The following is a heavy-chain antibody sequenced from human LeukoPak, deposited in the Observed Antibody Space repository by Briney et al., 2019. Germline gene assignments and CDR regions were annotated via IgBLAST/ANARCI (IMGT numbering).Heavy chain of an antibody. D-gene: IGHD3-10*01. CDR1: GGSFSSYY. J-gene: IGHJ5*02. Sequence: PSETLSLTCAVYGGSFSSYYWSWIRQPPGKGLEWIGVINHSGSTNYNPSLKSRVTISADTSKNQFSLKLSSVTAADTAVYYCAREYYYGSGSYYNLFDPWGQGTLVTVSS. CDR3: AREYYYGSGSYYNLFDP. V-gene: IGHV4-34*01. CDR2: INHSGST.